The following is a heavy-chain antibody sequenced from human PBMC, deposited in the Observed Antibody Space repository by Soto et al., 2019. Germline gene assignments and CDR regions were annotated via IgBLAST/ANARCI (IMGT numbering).Heavy chain of an antibody. J-gene: IGHJ6*02. D-gene: IGHD2-2*01. CDR3: ARVKSSPPYYYCYGMDV. CDR1: GYTFTSYG. CDR2: ISAYNGNT. V-gene: IGHV1-18*01. Sequence: QVPLVQSGAEVKKPGASVKVSCKASGYTFTSYGISWVRQAPGQGLEWMGWISAYNGNTNYAQKLQGRVTMTTDTSTSTAYMELRSLRSDDTAVYYCARVKSSPPYYYCYGMDVWGQGTTVTVSS.